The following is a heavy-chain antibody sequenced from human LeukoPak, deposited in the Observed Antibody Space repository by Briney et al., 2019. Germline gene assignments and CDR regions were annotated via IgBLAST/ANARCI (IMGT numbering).Heavy chain of an antibody. CDR1: GCTFSSYE. V-gene: IGHV3-48*03. CDR3: ARDGAERITIIGVVISDYYYYYMDV. D-gene: IGHD3-3*01. CDR2: ISSSGSTI. Sequence: PGGSLRLSCAASGCTFSSYEMNWVRQAPGKGLEWISYISSSGSTIYYADSVKGRFTISRDNAKNSLYLQMNSLRAEDTAVYYCARDGAERITIIGVVISDYYYYYMDVWGKGTTVTVSS. J-gene: IGHJ6*03.